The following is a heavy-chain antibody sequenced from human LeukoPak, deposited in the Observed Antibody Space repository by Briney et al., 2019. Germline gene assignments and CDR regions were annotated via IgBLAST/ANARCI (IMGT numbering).Heavy chain of an antibody. CDR3: ARDDCGDTCYPGGY. V-gene: IGHV1-3*01. J-gene: IGHJ4*02. D-gene: IGHD2-21*01. Sequence: ASVKVSCKASGYIFTKYVVHWVRQAPGQRPEWMGWIKAGNGDTKYSQNFQDRLTITRDTSASTVYMELSSLTSEDTALYYCARDDCGDTCYPGGYWGQGTLSPSP. CDR2: IKAGNGDT. CDR1: GYIFTKYV.